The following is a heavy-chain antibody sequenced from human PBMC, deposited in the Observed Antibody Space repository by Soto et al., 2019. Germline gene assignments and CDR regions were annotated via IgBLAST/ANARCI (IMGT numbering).Heavy chain of an antibody. Sequence: QVQLQESGPGLVKPSETLSLTCTVSGGSISSYYWSWIRQPPGKGLEWIGYIYYSGSTNYNPSLKSRVTLSVDTSKNKFSLKLSSVTAADTAVYYCARAKGGVPHTYYYYYYMDVWGKGTTVTVSS. J-gene: IGHJ6*03. CDR1: GGSISSYY. V-gene: IGHV4-59*01. CDR3: ARAKGGVPHTYYYYYYMDV. CDR2: IYYSGST. D-gene: IGHD2-8*02.